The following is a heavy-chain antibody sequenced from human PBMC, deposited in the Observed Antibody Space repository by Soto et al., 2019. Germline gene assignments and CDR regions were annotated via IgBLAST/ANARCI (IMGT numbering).Heavy chain of an antibody. CDR2: ISYDGSHK. D-gene: IGHD1-26*01. CDR1: GFTFSSYG. V-gene: IGHV3-30*18. J-gene: IGHJ6*02. CDR3: AKDWAGWELRPYCGMDV. Sequence: QVQLVESGGGVVQPGRSLRLSFAASGFTFSSYGMHWVRQAPGKGLEWVAVISYDGSHKYYADSVKGRFTISRDNSKNTLYLQMNSLRAEDTAVYYCAKDWAGWELRPYCGMDVWGQGTTVTVSS.